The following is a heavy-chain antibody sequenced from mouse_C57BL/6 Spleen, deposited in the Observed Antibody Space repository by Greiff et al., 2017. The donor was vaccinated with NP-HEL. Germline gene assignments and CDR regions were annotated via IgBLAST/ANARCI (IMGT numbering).Heavy chain of an antibody. Sequence: QVQLQQSGAELARPGASVKLSCKASGYTFTSYGISWVKQRTGQGLEWIGEIYPRSGNTYYNEKFKGKATLTADKSSSTAYMELRSLTSEDSAVYFCASVYSNYGDYWGQGTTLTVSS. CDR3: ASVYSNYGDY. V-gene: IGHV1-81*01. J-gene: IGHJ2*01. CDR2: IYPRSGNT. D-gene: IGHD2-5*01. CDR1: GYTFTSYG.